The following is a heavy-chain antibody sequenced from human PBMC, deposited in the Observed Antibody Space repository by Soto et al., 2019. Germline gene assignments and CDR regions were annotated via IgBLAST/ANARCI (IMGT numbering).Heavy chain of an antibody. CDR1: GFALNNYG. CDR2: ISYDGSNQ. CDR3: AKCLDSSSSRYDGLFMAFDQ. Sequence: GGSLRLSCTASGFALNNYGMHWVRQAPGKALEWVAVISYDGSNQHYADSVKGRFTISRDNSMGALFLQMNSLRPEDTAAYFCAKCLDSSSSRYDGLFMAFDQWGQGTTVTVYS. J-gene: IGHJ5*02. D-gene: IGHD6-13*01. V-gene: IGHV3-30*18.